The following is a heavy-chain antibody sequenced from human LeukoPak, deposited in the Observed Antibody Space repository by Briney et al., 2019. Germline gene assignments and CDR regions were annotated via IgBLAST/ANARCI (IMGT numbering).Heavy chain of an antibody. D-gene: IGHD3-3*01. CDR2: IYTSGST. CDR3: ARERAYYDFWSGYYSPYYYYYMDV. Sequence: SETLSLTCTVSGGSISSGSYYWSWIRQPAGTGLEWIGRIYTSGSTNYNPSLKSRVTISVDTSKNQFSLKLSSVTAADTAVYYCARERAYYDFWSGYYSPYYYYYMDVWGKGTTVTVSS. CDR1: GGSISSGSYY. V-gene: IGHV4-61*02. J-gene: IGHJ6*03.